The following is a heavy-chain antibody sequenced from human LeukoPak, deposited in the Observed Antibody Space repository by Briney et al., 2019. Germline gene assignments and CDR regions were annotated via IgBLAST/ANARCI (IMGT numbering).Heavy chain of an antibody. CDR2: IYYSGSA. V-gene: IGHV4-39*07. CDR3: ARDTGPSGAAFDY. J-gene: IGHJ4*02. Sequence: PSETLSLTCTVSGGSITNTGAYWVWIRQSPGKGLEWIGSIYYSGSAYYTPSLRSRVTISVATSKSLFSLTLSSVTAADTAVYYCARDTGPSGAAFDYWGQGILVTVSS. CDR1: GGSITNTGAY. D-gene: IGHD2-15*01.